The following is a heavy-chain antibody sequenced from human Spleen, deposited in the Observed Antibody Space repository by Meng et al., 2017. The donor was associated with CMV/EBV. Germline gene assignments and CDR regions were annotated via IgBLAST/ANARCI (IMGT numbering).Heavy chain of an antibody. V-gene: IGHV1-18*01. CDR1: GYTFSRYG. J-gene: IGHJ6*02. CDR3: ARVDVGSSWNYYYGMDV. Sequence: ASVKVSCKASGYTFSRYGISWVRQAPGHGLEWLGWISGYNGHTKYGQNPQGRGTMTIDTSTNIAYMELRSLRSDDTAVYYCARVDVGSSWNYYYGMDVWGQGTTVTVSS. D-gene: IGHD6-13*01. CDR2: ISGYNGHT.